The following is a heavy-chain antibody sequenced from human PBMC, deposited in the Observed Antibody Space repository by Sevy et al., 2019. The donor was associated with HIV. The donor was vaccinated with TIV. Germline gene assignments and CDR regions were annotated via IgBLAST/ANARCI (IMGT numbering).Heavy chain of an antibody. CDR1: GFTFSSYA. J-gene: IGHJ4*02. CDR3: AKRWELDY. D-gene: IGHD3-10*01. Sequence: GGSLRLSCAASGFTFSSYAMNWVRQAPGKGLEWVSTISGSDTYYADSVTGRFTISRDNSRNTLYLQMNSLRAEDTAVYYCAKRWELDYWGRGTLVTVSS. V-gene: IGHV3-23*01. CDR2: ISGSDT.